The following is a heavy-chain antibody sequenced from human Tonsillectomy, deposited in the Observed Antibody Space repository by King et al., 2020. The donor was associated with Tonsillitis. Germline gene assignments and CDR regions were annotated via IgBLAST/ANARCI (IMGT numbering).Heavy chain of an antibody. J-gene: IGHJ6*03. CDR3: ARILRDFYFDSRQKDYYYYYYMDV. Sequence: VTLKESGPALVKPTQTLTLTCTFSGFSLSTSGMCVSWIRQPPGKALEWLARIDWDDDKYYSTSLKTRLTISKDTSKNQVVLTMTNMDPVDTATYYCARILRDFYFDSRQKDYYYYYYMDVWGKGTTVTVSS. D-gene: IGHD3-22*01. CDR2: IDWDDDK. V-gene: IGHV2-70*15. CDR1: GFSLSTSGMC.